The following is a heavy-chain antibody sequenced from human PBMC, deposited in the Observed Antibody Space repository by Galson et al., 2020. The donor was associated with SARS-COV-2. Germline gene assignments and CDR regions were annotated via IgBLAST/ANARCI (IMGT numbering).Heavy chain of an antibody. V-gene: IGHV3-30*09. CDR1: GFTFNNYA. J-gene: IGHJ2*01. D-gene: IGHD2-21*01. Sequence: GGSLRLSCAASGFTFNNYAMHWVRQAPGKGLEWLSLISYEGSIKVYADTVKGRSAISRDTAKNTVYLQVSSLRPEDTATYYCAKVSPKFPLVSYWYFDLWGRGTLVTVSS. CDR2: ISYEGSIK. CDR3: AKVSPKFPLVSYWYFDL.